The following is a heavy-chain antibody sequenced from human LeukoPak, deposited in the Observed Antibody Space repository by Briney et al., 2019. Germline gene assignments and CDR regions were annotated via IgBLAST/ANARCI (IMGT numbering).Heavy chain of an antibody. CDR3: AEGGQWLRV. J-gene: IGHJ4*02. V-gene: IGHV4-4*07. CDR1: GGSISSYC. CDR2: ICTSGST. Sequence: SETLSLTCTVSGGSISSYCWSCIRQPAGKGLEWIGRICTSGSTNYNPSLKSRVTMSVDASKNQFSLKLSSVTAADTAVYYCAEGGQWLRVWGQGTLVTVSS. D-gene: IGHD6-19*01.